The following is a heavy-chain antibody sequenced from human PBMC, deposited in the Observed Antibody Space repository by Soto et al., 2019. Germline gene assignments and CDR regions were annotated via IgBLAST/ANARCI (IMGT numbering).Heavy chain of an antibody. CDR3: ATPAKYCSGGTCLGDYYFYGMDL. D-gene: IGHD2-15*01. J-gene: IGHJ6*02. CDR2: IDPSDSYT. CDR1: GYSFTTHW. Sequence: GESLKISCEGSGYSFTTHWISWVRQLPGKGRGGRGRIDPSDSYTNYNPSFQGHVTFSVDTSTSTAFLQWSSLKASDTAIYYCATPAKYCSGGTCLGDYYFYGMDLWGQGTTVTVSS. V-gene: IGHV5-10-1*01.